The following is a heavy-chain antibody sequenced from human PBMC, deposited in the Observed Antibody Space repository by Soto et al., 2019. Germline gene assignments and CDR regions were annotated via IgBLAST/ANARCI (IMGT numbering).Heavy chain of an antibody. CDR2: IYYSGST. CDR1: GGSISSYY. CDR3: ARVGYSYGFESYYYGMDI. Sequence: SETLSLTCPVLGGSISSYYWGWIRQPPGKGLGWIGDIYYSGSTNYNPSLKGRVTISVDTAKNQFSLKLSSVTAADTAVYYCARVGYSYGFESYYYGMDIWGQGTTVTVSS. V-gene: IGHV4-59*01. D-gene: IGHD5-18*01. J-gene: IGHJ6*02.